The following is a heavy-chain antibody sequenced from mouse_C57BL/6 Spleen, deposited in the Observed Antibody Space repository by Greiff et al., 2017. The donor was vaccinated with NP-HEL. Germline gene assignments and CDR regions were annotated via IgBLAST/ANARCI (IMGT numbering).Heavy chain of an antibody. D-gene: IGHD2-4*01. CDR2: INPSSGYT. J-gene: IGHJ3*01. V-gene: IGHV1-7*01. CDR1: GYTFTSYW. Sequence: VQLQQSGAELAKPGASVKLSCKASGYTFTSYWMHWVKQRPGQGLEWIGYINPSSGYTKYNQKFKDKATLTADKSSSTAYMQLSSLTDEDSAVYSCERFYYEYEGFAYWGKGTLVTVSA. CDR3: ERFYYEYEGFAY.